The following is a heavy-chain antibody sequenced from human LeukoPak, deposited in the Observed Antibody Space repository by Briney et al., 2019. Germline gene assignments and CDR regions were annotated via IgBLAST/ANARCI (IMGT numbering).Heavy chain of an antibody. J-gene: IGHJ4*02. CDR3: ARGGRDSSSWYLYYFDY. CDR2: IYYSGST. D-gene: IGHD6-13*01. V-gene: IGHV4-59*11. CDR1: GGSISRHY. Sequence: PSETLSLTCTVSGGSISRHYWSWIRQPPGKGLEWIGYIYYSGSTNYNPSLKSRVTISVDTSKNQFSLKLSSVTAADTAVYYCARGGRDSSSWYLYYFDYWGQGTLVTVSS.